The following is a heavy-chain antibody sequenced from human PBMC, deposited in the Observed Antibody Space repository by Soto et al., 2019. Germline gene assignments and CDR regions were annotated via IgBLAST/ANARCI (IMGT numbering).Heavy chain of an antibody. V-gene: IGHV1-69*01. CDR1: GGTFSNYA. CDR2: IIPISGTA. J-gene: IGHJ6*02. Sequence: VQLVQSGAEVKKPGSSVKVSCKASGGTFSNYAISWVRQAPGQGLEWMGGIIPISGTANYAQKFQGRVTITAGESTSTAYMELSSLRSEDTAVYYCARSQGSSTSLEIYYYYYYGMDVWGQGTTVTVSS. D-gene: IGHD2-2*01. CDR3: ARSQGSSTSLEIYYYYYYGMDV.